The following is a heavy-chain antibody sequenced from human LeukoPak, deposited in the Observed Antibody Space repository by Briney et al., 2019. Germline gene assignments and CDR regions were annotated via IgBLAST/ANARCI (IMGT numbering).Heavy chain of an antibody. J-gene: IGHJ4*02. V-gene: IGHV4-31*03. Sequence: ASETLSLTCTVSGGSISSGGYYWSWIRQHPGKGLEWIGYIYYSGSTYYNPSLKSRVTISVDTSKNQFSLKLSSVTAADTAVYYCARGVPDFWSGYYRGGYSDYWGQGTLVTVSS. CDR2: IYYSGST. CDR3: ARGVPDFWSGYYRGGYSDY. CDR1: GGSISSGGYY. D-gene: IGHD3-3*01.